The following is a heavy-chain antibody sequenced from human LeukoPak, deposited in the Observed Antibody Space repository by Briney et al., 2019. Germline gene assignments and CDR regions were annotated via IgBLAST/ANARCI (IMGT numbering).Heavy chain of an antibody. CDR2: IYYSGST. D-gene: IGHD3-22*01. CDR1: GGSISSSSYY. CDR3: ALDYYDSSGYYYAGYFQH. J-gene: IGHJ1*01. V-gene: IGHV4-39*01. Sequence: SETLSLTCTVSGGSISSSSYYWGWIRQPPGKGLEWIGSIYYSGSTYYNPSLKSRVTISVDTSKNQFSLKLSSVTAADTAVYYCALDYYDSSGYYYAGYFQHWGQATLVTVSS.